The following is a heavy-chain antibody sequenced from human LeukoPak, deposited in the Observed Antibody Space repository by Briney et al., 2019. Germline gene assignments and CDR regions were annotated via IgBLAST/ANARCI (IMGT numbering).Heavy chain of an antibody. Sequence: GGSLRHSCAASGFTFSSYWMSWVRQAPRKGPQAVANIKQDGSEKYYVDSVKGRFTISRDNAKNSLYLQMNSLRAEDTAVYYCARKYSWYSAFDIWGQGTMVTVSS. CDR3: ARKYSWYSAFDI. CDR2: IKQDGSEK. J-gene: IGHJ3*02. V-gene: IGHV3-7*01. CDR1: GFTFSSYW. D-gene: IGHD6-13*01.